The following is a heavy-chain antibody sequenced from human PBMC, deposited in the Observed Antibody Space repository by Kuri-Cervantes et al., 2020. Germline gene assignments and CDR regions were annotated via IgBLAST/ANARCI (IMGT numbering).Heavy chain of an antibody. V-gene: IGHV3-9*01. Sequence: SLRLSCAASGFTFDEYAMHWVRQAPGKGLEWVSGISWNSGGIGYADSVKGRFTISRDNAKNSLYLQMNSLKPEDTALYYCAKDKLAVANWDYYYYMDVWGKGSTVTVSS. J-gene: IGHJ6*03. D-gene: IGHD6-19*01. CDR1: GFTFDEYA. CDR3: AKDKLAVANWDYYYYMDV. CDR2: ISWNSGGI.